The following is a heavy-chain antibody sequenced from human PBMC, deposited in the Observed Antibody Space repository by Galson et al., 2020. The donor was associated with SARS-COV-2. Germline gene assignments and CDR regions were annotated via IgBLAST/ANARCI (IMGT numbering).Heavy chain of an antibody. Sequence: GGSLRLSCAASGFTFSSYAMHWVRQAPGKGLEWVAVISYDGSNKYYADSVKGRFTISRDNSKNTLYLQMNSLRAEDTAVYYCAVARRSEALDYWGQGTLVTVSS. J-gene: IGHJ4*02. CDR1: GFTFSSYA. CDR2: ISYDGSNK. V-gene: IGHV3-30*01. D-gene: IGHD5-12*01. CDR3: AVARRSEALDY.